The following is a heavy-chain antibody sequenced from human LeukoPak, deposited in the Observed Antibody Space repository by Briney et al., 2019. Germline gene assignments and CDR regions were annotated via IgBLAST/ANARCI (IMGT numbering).Heavy chain of an antibody. CDR2: IYYSGST. Sequence: SETLSLTCTVSGGSISSSSYYWGWIRQPPGKGLEWIGSIYYSGSTYYNPSLKSRVTISVDTSKNHFSLNLSAVTAADTAVYYCSRAREYNHHPNWIDLCGQGVLVTVSS. D-gene: IGHD2/OR15-2a*01. CDR3: SRAREYNHHPNWIDL. V-gene: IGHV4-39*02. CDR1: GGSISSSSYY. J-gene: IGHJ5*02.